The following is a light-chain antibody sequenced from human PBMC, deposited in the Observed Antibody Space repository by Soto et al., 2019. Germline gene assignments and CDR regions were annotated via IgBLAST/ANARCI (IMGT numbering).Light chain of an antibody. CDR1: HSVSSN. CDR2: GAS. Sequence: EIVMTQSPATLSVSPGERATLSCRASHSVSSNLAWYQQKPGQAPRLLIYGASTRATGIPARFSGSGSGTEFTLTISSLQSEDFAVYYCQQYNNWPPYTVGQGTKLEIK. V-gene: IGKV3-15*01. J-gene: IGKJ2*01. CDR3: QQYNNWPPYT.